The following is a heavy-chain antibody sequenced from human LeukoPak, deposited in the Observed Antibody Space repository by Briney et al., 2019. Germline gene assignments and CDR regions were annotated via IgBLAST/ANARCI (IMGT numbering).Heavy chain of an antibody. J-gene: IGHJ6*03. CDR2: ISGSGGST. V-gene: IGHV3-23*01. CDR3: AQNKRDSSSSWYLDYYYYMDV. CDR1: GFTFSSYG. D-gene: IGHD6-13*01. Sequence: GGSLRLSCAASGFTFSSYGMSWVRQAPGKGLGWVSAISGSGGSTYYADSVKGRFTISRDNSKNTLYLQMNSLRAEDTAVYYCAQNKRDSSSSWYLDYYYYMDVWGKGTTVTIPS.